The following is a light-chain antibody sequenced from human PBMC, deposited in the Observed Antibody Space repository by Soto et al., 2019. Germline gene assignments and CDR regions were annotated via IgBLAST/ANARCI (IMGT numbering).Light chain of an antibody. V-gene: IGKV3-20*01. CDR3: QHYENLHT. Sequence: EIVWTQSPGTLSLSPRERATLSCRASQSVSNNYLAWYQQKPGPAPRLLIYGASNRATGLPDMCSGGGSGTDSTLTISRMQHEYAATYYYQHYENLHTFGQGTRVEIK. CDR2: GAS. J-gene: IGKJ5*01. CDR1: QSVSNNY.